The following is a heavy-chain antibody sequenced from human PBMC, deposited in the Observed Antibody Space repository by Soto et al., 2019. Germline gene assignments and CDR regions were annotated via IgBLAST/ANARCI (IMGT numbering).Heavy chain of an antibody. J-gene: IGHJ6*02. CDR2: IYWNDEQ. D-gene: IGHD6-13*01. CDR1: GFSLTSGVVG. V-gene: IGHV2-5*01. CDR3: AHTLPGPSWYDV. Sequence: QITLKESGPTLVNPTQTLTLTCTFSGFSLTSGVVGVGWIRQPPGEALEWLALIYWNDEQYYNPSLRNRLTITRDTSKNLVVLTMTLRAPVDTTTYYWAHTLPGPSWYDVWGQGTMVTVSS.